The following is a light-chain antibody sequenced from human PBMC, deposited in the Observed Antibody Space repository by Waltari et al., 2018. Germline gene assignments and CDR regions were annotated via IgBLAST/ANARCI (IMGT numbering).Light chain of an antibody. CDR2: ANN. Sequence: QSVLTQPPSASGTPGQRVTISCSGSGSNIGSNTVNWYQQFPGTAPKLLIYANNQRSPGVSDRFSGSKSGTSASLAISGLQSEDEADYYCAAWDDSVVAIGGGTRLTVL. CDR1: GSNIGSNT. CDR3: AAWDDSVVA. J-gene: IGLJ2*01. V-gene: IGLV1-44*01.